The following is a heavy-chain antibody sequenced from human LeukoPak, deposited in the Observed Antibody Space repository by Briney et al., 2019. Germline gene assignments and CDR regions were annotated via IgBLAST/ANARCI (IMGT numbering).Heavy chain of an antibody. CDR2: IIPIFGTA. CDR3: AREGIAVAGTGYFDL. Sequence: GASVKVSCKASGGTFSSYAISWVRQAPGQGLEWMGGIIPIFGTANYAQKFQGRVTMTRDTSTSTVYMELSSLRSEDTAVYYCAREGIAVAGTGYFDLWGRGTLVTVSS. CDR1: GGTFSSYA. J-gene: IGHJ2*01. D-gene: IGHD6-19*01. V-gene: IGHV1-69*05.